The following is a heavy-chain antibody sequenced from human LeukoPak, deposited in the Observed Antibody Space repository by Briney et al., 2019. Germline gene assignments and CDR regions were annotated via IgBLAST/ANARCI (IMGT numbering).Heavy chain of an antibody. J-gene: IGHJ4*02. V-gene: IGHV4-31*03. CDR3: ATTRRGDRSGYFYGQGDY. Sequence: SETLSLTCTVSGVSMSTTGYFWSWIRQYPGKGLEWIGYIFNSGTTNYNPSLKSRVTISVDTSKNQFSLNLTSMTAADTAVFYCATTRRGDRSGYFYGQGDYWGQGTLVTVSS. CDR1: GVSMSTTGYF. D-gene: IGHD3-22*01. CDR2: IFNSGTT.